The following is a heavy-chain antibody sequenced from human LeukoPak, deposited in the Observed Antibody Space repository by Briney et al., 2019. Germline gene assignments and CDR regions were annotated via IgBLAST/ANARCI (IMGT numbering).Heavy chain of an antibody. J-gene: IGHJ5*02. Sequence: GASVKVSCKASGYTFTGYYMHWVRQAPGQGLEWMGWINPNSGGTNYAQKFQGRVTMTRDTSISTAYMELGRLRSDDTAVYYCARVSCSSTSCYALGWFDPWGQGTLVTVSS. CDR2: INPNSGGT. CDR3: ARVSCSSTSCYALGWFDP. D-gene: IGHD2-2*01. V-gene: IGHV1-2*02. CDR1: GYTFTGYY.